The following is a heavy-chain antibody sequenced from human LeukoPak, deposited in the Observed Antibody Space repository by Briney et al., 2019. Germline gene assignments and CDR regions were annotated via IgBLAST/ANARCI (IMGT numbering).Heavy chain of an antibody. V-gene: IGHV3-30-3*01. CDR1: GFTFSSYA. CDR2: ISYDGSNK. CDR3: GRGSVGFGELNY. Sequence: QPGGSLRLSCAASGFTFSSYAMHCVRQAPGKGLEWVAVISYDGSNKFYADSVKGRFTLSRDNSKNTLYLQMNSLRIEDTAVYYCGRGSVGFGELNYWGQGTLVTVSS. J-gene: IGHJ4*02. D-gene: IGHD3-10*01.